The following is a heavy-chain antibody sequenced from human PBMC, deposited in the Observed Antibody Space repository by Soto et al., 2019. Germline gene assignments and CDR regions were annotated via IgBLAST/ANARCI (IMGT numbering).Heavy chain of an antibody. D-gene: IGHD5-18*01. V-gene: IGHV3-30*18. CDR3: AKDLRLWSKDYYYYGMDV. Sequence: ESGGGVVQPGRSLRLSCAASGFTFSSYGMHWVRQAPGKGLEWVAVISYDGSKEFYADSVKGRFTISRDNSKNTLYLQMNSLRAEDTAVYYCAKDLRLWSKDYYYYGMDVWGQGTTVTVSS. CDR2: ISYDGSKE. J-gene: IGHJ6*02. CDR1: GFTFSSYG.